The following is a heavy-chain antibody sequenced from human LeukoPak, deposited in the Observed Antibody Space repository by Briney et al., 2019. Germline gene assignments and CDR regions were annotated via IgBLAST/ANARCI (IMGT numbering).Heavy chain of an antibody. D-gene: IGHD3-9*01. CDR1: GGSFSGYY. J-gene: IGHJ4*02. CDR2: INHSGST. V-gene: IGHV4-34*01. Sequence: SETLSLTCAVYGGSFSGYYWRWIRQPPGKGLEWIGEINHSGSTNYNPPLKSRVTISVDTSKNQFSLKLSSVTAADTAVYYCARGSGGYYDILTGYAPSYYFDYWGQGTLVTVSS. CDR3: ARGSGGYYDILTGYAPSYYFDY.